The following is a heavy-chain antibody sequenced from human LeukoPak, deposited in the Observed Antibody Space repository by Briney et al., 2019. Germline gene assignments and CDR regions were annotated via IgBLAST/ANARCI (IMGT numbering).Heavy chain of an antibody. Sequence: PGGSLRLSCATSGVTLSNFWMRWVRQARGKGLEWVANIEDDGNKKNYVDSVKGRFTISRDDVKNSIYLQMNSLRADDTAVYYCARGRGIALWGQGTLVTVSS. D-gene: IGHD6-13*01. CDR2: IEDDGNKK. CDR1: GVTLSNFW. CDR3: ARGRGIAL. J-gene: IGHJ4*02. V-gene: IGHV3-7*01.